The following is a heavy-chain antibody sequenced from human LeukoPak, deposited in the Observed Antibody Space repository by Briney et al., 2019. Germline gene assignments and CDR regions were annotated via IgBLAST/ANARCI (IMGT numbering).Heavy chain of an antibody. D-gene: IGHD6-13*01. CDR3: ARRTRGIAAAGAFDI. CDR2: ISSSSSYI. J-gene: IGHJ3*02. CDR1: GFTFNNYA. Sequence: GGSLRLSCAASGFTFNNYAMRWVRQAPGKGLEWVSSISSSSSYIYYADSVKGRFTISRDNAKNSLYLQMNSLRAEDTAVYYCARRTRGIAAAGAFDIWGQGTMVTVSS. V-gene: IGHV3-21*01.